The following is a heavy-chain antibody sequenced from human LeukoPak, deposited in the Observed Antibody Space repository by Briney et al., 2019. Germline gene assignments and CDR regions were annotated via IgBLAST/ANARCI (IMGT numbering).Heavy chain of an antibody. CDR2: ISGSSSYI. Sequence: GGSLRLSCAAPGFTFSDYSMTWVRQAPGKGLEWVSSISGSSSYIYYADSLKGRFTISRDNAKNSLFLQMNSLRAEDTAVYYCARRVPYFDYWGQGALVTVSS. D-gene: IGHD4/OR15-4a*01. CDR1: GFTFSDYS. CDR3: ARRVPYFDY. J-gene: IGHJ4*02. V-gene: IGHV3-21*01.